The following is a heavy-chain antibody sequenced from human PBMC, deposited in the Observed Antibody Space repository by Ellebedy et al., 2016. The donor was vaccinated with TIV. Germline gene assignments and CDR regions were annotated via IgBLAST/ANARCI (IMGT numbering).Heavy chain of an antibody. J-gene: IGHJ5*02. Sequence: SETLSLTCAVYGGSFSGYYWSWIRQPPGKGLEWIGEINHSGSTNYNPSLKSRVTISVDTSKNQFSLKLSSVTAADTAVYYCARDPVRGGRNWFDPWGQGTLVTVSS. CDR2: INHSGST. V-gene: IGHV4-34*01. D-gene: IGHD3-10*01. CDR3: ARDPVRGGRNWFDP. CDR1: GGSFSGYY.